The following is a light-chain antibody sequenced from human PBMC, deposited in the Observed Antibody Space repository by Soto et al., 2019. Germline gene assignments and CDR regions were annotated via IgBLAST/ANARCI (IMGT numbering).Light chain of an antibody. J-gene: IGKJ2*02. CDR2: TAS. Sequence: DIQMTQSPSTLSASVGDRVTITCRARQSISSWLAWYQQKPGKAPKLLIYTASSLESGAPSRFSGSGSGTEFTLTISSLQPDDFATYSCQQYNSYSPWTFGQGTKLEIK. V-gene: IGKV1-5*03. CDR1: QSISSW. CDR3: QQYNSYSPWT.